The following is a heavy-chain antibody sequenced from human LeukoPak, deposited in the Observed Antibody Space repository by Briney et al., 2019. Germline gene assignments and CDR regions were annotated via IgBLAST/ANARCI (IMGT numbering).Heavy chain of an antibody. CDR2: IIPNGGAT. J-gene: IGHJ4*02. V-gene: IGHV1-2*06. CDR1: GYNFPGYF. CDR3: ARVGFSTSWCNFGY. Sequence: ASVKVSCKAAGYNFPGYFVHWVRQAPGQGLEWMGRIIPNGGATNYAQKFQGRVTMASDTSISTAYMELSSLISGDTAVYDCARVGFSTSWCNFGYWGQGTPLTVSS. D-gene: IGHD6-13*01.